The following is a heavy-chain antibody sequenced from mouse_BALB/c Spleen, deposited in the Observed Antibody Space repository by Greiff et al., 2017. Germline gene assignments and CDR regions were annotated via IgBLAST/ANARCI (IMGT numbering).Heavy chain of an antibody. CDR1: GFNITDTY. CDR3: ARSGGQLGRRVDD. Sequence: VQLQQSGAELVKPGASVKLSCTASGFNITDTYMHWVKQRPEQGLEWIGRIDPANGNTKYDPKFPGKATITADTSSNTAYLQLSSLTSEDTAVYYCARSGGQLGRRVDDWGQGTSVTVSS. CDR2: IDPANGNT. D-gene: IGHD3-2*01. V-gene: IGHV14-3*02. J-gene: IGHJ4*01.